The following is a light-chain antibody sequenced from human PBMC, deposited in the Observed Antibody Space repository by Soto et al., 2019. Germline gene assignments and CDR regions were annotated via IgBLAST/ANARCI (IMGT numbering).Light chain of an antibody. CDR3: SSFAGRTNIGG. CDR1: SSDIGGYNY. J-gene: IGLJ1*01. V-gene: IGLV2-8*01. Sequence: QSVLTQPPSASGSPGQSVTISCTGTSSDIGGYNYVSWYQQHPGKAPKLMIFEVSKRPSGVPDRFSGSKSGNTASLTVSGLQAEDEADYYCSSFAGRTNIGGFGTGTKVTVL. CDR2: EVS.